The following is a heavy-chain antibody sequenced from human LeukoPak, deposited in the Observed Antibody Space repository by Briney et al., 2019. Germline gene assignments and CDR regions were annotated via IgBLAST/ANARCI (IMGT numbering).Heavy chain of an antibody. Sequence: GGSLRLSCAASGFTFSASSMNWVRHAGPGKGLEWVSFISSSSIYIYYADSVKGRFTISRDNAKNSLYLQMDSLRAEDTAVYYCARVCSGTYLVDSWGQGTLVTVSS. CDR1: GFTFSASS. CDR3: ARVCSGTYLVDS. V-gene: IGHV3-21*01. D-gene: IGHD1-26*01. J-gene: IGHJ4*02. CDR2: ISSSSIYI.